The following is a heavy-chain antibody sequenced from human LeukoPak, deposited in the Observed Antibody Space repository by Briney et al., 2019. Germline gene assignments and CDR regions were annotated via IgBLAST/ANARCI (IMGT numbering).Heavy chain of an antibody. J-gene: IGHJ6*04. CDR1: GCSVSSGSYY. D-gene: IGHD3-9*01. CDR3: ARAGGYDILDGMDV. Sequence: SETLSLTCTVSGCSVSSGSYYWSWIRQPPGKGLEWIGYIYYSGSTNYNPSLKSRVTISVDTSKNQFSLKLSSVTAADTAVYYCARAGGYDILDGMDVWGKGTTVTVSS. CDR2: IYYSGST. V-gene: IGHV4-61*01.